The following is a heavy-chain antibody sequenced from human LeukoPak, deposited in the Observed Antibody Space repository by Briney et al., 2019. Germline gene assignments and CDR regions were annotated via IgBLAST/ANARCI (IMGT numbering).Heavy chain of an antibody. CDR1: GFTFSSFA. V-gene: IGHV3-30-3*01. CDR2: ISYNGNNK. CDR3: ARGGTAMVNDAFDI. Sequence: GGSLRLSCAASGFTFSSFAIHWVRQAPGKGLEWIAIISYNGNNKNYAESVKGRFTISRDNSKNALSLPMSSLRAEDTAVYYCARGGTAMVNDAFDIWGQGTMVIVSS. D-gene: IGHD5-18*01. J-gene: IGHJ3*02.